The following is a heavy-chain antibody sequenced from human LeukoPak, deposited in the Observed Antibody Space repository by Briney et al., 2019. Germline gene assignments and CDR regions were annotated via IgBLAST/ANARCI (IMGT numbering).Heavy chain of an antibody. J-gene: IGHJ5*02. CDR2: IYYSGTT. D-gene: IGHD2-2*01. Sequence: SETLSLTCTASGGSISSSNYYWGWIRQPPGKGLEWIGSIYYSGTTYYNPSLKSRVTISVDTSKNQFSLKLSSVSATDTAVYYCARRGYCSSTSCYEYWFDPWGQGTLVTVSS. V-gene: IGHV4-39*01. CDR3: ARRGYCSSTSCYEYWFDP. CDR1: GGSISSSNYY.